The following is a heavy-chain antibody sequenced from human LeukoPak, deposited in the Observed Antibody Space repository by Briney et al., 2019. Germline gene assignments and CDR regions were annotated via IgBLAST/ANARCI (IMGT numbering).Heavy chain of an antibody. J-gene: IGHJ4*02. D-gene: IGHD5-18*01. Sequence: ASVKVSCKASGGTFSSYAISWVRQAPGQGLEWMGRIIPILGIANYEQKFQGRVTITADKSTSTAYMELSSLRSEDTAVYYCASYSQSTLTHDYWGQGTLVTVSS. CDR3: ASYSQSTLTHDY. V-gene: IGHV1-69*04. CDR2: IIPILGIA. CDR1: GGTFSSYA.